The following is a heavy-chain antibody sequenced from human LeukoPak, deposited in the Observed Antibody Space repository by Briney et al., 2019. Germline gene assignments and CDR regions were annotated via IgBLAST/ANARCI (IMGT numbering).Heavy chain of an antibody. CDR1: GFTFDDYA. D-gene: IGHD3-10*01. CDR3: AKDISYGSGSSHDGMDV. V-gene: IGHV3-9*01. J-gene: IGHJ6*02. Sequence: PGGSLRLSCAASGFTFDDYAMHWVRQAPGKGLEWVSGISWNSGSIGYADSVKGRFTISRDNAKNSLYLQMNSLRAEDTALYYCAKDISYGSGSSHDGMDVWGQGTTVTVSS. CDR2: ISWNSGSI.